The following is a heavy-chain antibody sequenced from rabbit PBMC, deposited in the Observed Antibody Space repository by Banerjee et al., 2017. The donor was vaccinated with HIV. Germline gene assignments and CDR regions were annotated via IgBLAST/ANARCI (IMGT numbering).Heavy chain of an antibody. D-gene: IGHD7-1*01. CDR3: ARDYTGYIGYGYYFNL. Sequence: QSLEESGGDLVKPGASLTLTCTASGFSFSSDYYMCWVRQAPGKGLEWIACIGAGSGIRWYASWVNGRFTISRSTSLSTVDLEMTGLTVADTATYFCARDYTGYIGYGYYFNLWGPGTLVTVS. J-gene: IGHJ4*01. CDR1: GFSFSSDYY. CDR2: IGAGSGIR. V-gene: IGHV1S43*01.